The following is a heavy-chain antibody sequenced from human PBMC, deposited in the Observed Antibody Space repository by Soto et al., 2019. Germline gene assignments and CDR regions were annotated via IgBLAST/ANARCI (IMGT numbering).Heavy chain of an antibody. V-gene: IGHV4-4*07. J-gene: IGHJ5*02. CDR1: GGSISSYY. D-gene: IGHD6-13*01. Sequence: SETLSLTCTVSGGSISSYYWSWIRQSAGKGLEWIGRIYTSGSTNYNPSLKSRVTMSVDTSENQFSLKLSSVTAADTAVYYCARDSGIAAAAWFDPWGQGTLVTVSS. CDR2: IYTSGST. CDR3: ARDSGIAAAAWFDP.